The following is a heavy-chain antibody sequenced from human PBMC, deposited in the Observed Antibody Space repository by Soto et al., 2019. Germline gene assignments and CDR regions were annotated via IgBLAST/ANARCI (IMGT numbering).Heavy chain of an antibody. J-gene: IGHJ6*02. CDR2: IYYSGST. D-gene: IGHD6-13*01. CDR1: GGSISSGGYY. Sequence: QVQLQESGPGLVKPSQTLSLTCTVSGGSISSGGYYWSWIRQHPGKGLEWIGYIYYSGSTYYNPSLKRRVTISVDTSKNQFSLKLSSVTAADTAVYYCASNSLYSSSWYGGVYYYYYGMDVWGQGTTVTVSS. CDR3: ASNSLYSSSWYGGVYYYYYGMDV. V-gene: IGHV4-31*03.